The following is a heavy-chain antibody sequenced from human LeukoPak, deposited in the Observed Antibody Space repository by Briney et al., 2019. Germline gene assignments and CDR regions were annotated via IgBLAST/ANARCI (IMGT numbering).Heavy chain of an antibody. V-gene: IGHV4-34*01. CDR2: IYHSGST. CDR3: ARAEESVAGDY. CDR1: GGSFSGYS. J-gene: IGHJ4*02. D-gene: IGHD6-19*01. Sequence: SETLSLNCAVYGGSFSGYSWTWIRQPPGKGLEWIGSIYHSGSTYYNPSLKSRVTISVDTSKNQFSLKLSSVTAADTAVYYCARAEESVAGDYWGQGTLVTVSS.